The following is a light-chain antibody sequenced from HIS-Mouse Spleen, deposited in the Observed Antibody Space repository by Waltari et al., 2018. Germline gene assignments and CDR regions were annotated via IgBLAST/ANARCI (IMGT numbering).Light chain of an antibody. V-gene: IGLV1-44*01. J-gene: IGLJ1*01. Sequence: QSVLTQPPSASGTPGQRVTISCSGSSSNIGSNTVNWYQQLPGTAPKLLSYSNTLRPAGVPGRFSGSKSGTSASLAISGLQSEDEADYYCAAWDDSLNGNYVFGTGTKVTVL. CDR2: SNT. CDR1: SSNIGSNT. CDR3: AAWDDSLNGNYV.